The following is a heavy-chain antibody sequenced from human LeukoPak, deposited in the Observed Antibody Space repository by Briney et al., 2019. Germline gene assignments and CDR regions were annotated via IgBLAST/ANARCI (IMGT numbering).Heavy chain of an antibody. CDR1: GFTFSSYV. CDR3: ARRGNSWDLFDY. J-gene: IGHJ4*02. CDR2: IGGSVGSM. V-gene: IGHV3-23*01. Sequence: GGSLRLSCAASGFTFSSYVMSWVRQAPGKGLEWVSNIGGSVGSMFYAASVKGRFAISRDNSKNTLFLQMNNLRVEDTAVYYCARRGNSWDLFDYWGQGTLVTVSS. D-gene: IGHD6-13*01.